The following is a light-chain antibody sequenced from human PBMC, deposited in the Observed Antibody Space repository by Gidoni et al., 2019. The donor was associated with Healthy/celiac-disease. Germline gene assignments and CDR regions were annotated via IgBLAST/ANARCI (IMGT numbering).Light chain of an antibody. V-gene: IGKV1-39*01. CDR2: AAS. Sequence: DIQITQSPSSLSASVGDRVTITCRARQSISSYLNWYQQKPGKAPKLLNDAASSLQSGVPCRFSGRGAGTDFTLTISSVQAEDFATYYWQQSYSTPRTFGQGTKVEIK. CDR1: QSISSY. CDR3: QQSYSTPRT. J-gene: IGKJ1*01.